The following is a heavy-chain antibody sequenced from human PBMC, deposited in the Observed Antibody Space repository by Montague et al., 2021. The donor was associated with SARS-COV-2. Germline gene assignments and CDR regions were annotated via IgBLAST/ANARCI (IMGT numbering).Heavy chain of an antibody. J-gene: IGHJ3*02. D-gene: IGHD3-22*01. Sequence: PALVKPTQTLTLTCTFSGFSLSTSGMCVSWIRQPLGKALEWLARIDWDDDKYYSTSLKTRLTISKDTSKNQVVLTMTNMDPVDTATYYCAREYYYDSSGYYGHAFDIWGQGTMVTVSS. V-gene: IGHV2-70*11. CDR1: GFSLSTSGMC. CDR2: IDWDDDK. CDR3: AREYYYDSSGYYGHAFDI.